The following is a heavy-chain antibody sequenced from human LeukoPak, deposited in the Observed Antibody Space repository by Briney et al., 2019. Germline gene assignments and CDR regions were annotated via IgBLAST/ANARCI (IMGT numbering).Heavy chain of an antibody. J-gene: IGHJ4*02. CDR2: ISSSSSNI. CDR3: ARCTTGRTFGSLREIKRSREIDY. Sequence: GGSLRLSCAASGFTFSNYSMNWVRQAPGKGLEWVSSISSSSSNIYYADSVKGRFTISRDNAKNSLYLQMNSLRVEDTAVYYCARCTTGRTFGSLREIKRSREIDYWGQGTLVTVSS. V-gene: IGHV3-21*01. CDR1: GFTFSNYS. D-gene: IGHD1-1*01.